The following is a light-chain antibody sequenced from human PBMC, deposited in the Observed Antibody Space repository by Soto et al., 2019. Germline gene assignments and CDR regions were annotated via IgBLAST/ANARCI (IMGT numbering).Light chain of an antibody. CDR2: AAS. CDR3: QQSYSTTQT. CDR1: QSVNTY. Sequence: DIQMTQSPSSLSASVGHRFTITCRTSQSVNTYLNWYQQKPGKAPKFLIYAASSLQVGVPSRFSGSGYGTDLTLTINSMQPEDFETYYCQQSYSTTQTFGHGTKVDIK. V-gene: IGKV1-39*01. J-gene: IGKJ1*01.